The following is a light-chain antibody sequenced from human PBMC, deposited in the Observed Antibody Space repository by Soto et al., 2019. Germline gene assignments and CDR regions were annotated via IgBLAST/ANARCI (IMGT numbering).Light chain of an antibody. CDR1: QGIRND. CDR3: LQYNTYPWT. CDR2: AAS. J-gene: IGKJ1*01. V-gene: IGKV1-17*01. Sequence: DIQMTQSPSSLSASVGDRVTITCRASQGIRNDLYWFQQKPAKDPECLIYAASSLQSGVPARFSGSGSGTEFTLTISSLQAEDFATYYCLQYNTYPWTFGQGTKVEIK.